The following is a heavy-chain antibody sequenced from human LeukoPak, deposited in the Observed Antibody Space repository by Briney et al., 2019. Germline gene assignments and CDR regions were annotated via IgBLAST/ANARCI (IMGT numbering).Heavy chain of an antibody. J-gene: IGHJ4*02. V-gene: IGHV3-7*01. Sequence: PGGSLRLSCAASGFTFSSYWMSWVRQAPGKGLEWVANIKQDGSEKYYVDSVKGRFTISRDNAKNSLYLQMNSLRAEDTAVYYCARDAEVVPAAIDYFDYWGQGTLVTV. CDR3: ARDAEVVPAAIDYFDY. CDR2: IKQDGSEK. CDR1: GFTFSSYW. D-gene: IGHD2-2*02.